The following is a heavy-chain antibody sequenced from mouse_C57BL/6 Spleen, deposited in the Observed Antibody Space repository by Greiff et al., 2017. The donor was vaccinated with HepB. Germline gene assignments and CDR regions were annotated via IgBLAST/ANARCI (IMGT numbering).Heavy chain of an antibody. CDR2: IDPSDSYT. CDR1: GYTFTSYW. Sequence: QVQLQQPGAELVRPGTSVKLSCKASGYTFTSYWMHWVKQRPGQGLEWIGVIDPSDSYTNYNQKFKGKATLTVDTSSSTAYMQLSSLTSEDSAVYYCAREDYYGSSGYFDYWGQGTTLTVSS. D-gene: IGHD1-1*01. V-gene: IGHV1-59*01. CDR3: AREDYYGSSGYFDY. J-gene: IGHJ2*01.